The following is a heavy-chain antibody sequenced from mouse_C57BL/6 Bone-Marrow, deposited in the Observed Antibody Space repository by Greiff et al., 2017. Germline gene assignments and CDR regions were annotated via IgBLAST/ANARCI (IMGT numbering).Heavy chain of an antibody. CDR1: GYTFTSYW. CDR3: AKGGNYVGDY. V-gene: IGHV1-59*01. Sequence: QVQLQQPGAELVRPGTSVKLSCKASGYTFTSYWMHWVKQRPGQGLEWIGVIDPSESYTNYNQKFKGKATLTVDTYSSTAYMQLSSLTSEDSAVYYCAKGGNYVGDYWGQGTTLTVSS. J-gene: IGHJ2*01. CDR2: IDPSESYT. D-gene: IGHD2-1*01.